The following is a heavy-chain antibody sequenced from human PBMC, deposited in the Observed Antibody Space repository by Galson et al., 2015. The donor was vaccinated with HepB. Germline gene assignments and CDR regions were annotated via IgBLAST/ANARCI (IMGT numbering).Heavy chain of an antibody. CDR2: INPSGGST. D-gene: IGHD2-21*02. CDR3: ARDRQGDGYFVL. CDR1: GSTFTSYY. V-gene: IGHV1-46*01. J-gene: IGHJ4*02. Sequence: SVKVSCKASGSTFTSYYMHWVRQAPGQGLEWMGIINPSGGSTSYAQKFQGRVTMTRDTSTSTVYMELSSLRSEDTAVYYCARDRQGDGYFVLWGQGTLVTVSS.